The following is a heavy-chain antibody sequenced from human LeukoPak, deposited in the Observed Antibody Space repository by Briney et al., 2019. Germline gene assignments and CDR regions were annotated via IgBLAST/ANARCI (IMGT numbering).Heavy chain of an antibody. CDR1: GFTFSGYS. CDR2: ITSSRSTI. Sequence: GGSLGLFCAASGFTFSGYSMNWVRQAPGRGLEWVSYITSSRSTIYYADSVKGRFTISRDNAKNSLYLQMNSLRAEDTAVYYCARDRTLGEFDFWGQGTLVTVSS. CDR3: ARDRTLGEFDF. D-gene: IGHD3-16*01. J-gene: IGHJ4*02. V-gene: IGHV3-48*01.